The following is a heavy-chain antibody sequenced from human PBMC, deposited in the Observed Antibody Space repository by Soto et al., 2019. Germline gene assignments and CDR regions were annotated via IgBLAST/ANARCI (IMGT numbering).Heavy chain of an antibody. V-gene: IGHV3-48*03. Sequence: VGSLRLSCAASVFTFSGYEMNCVRDAPGKWLEWVSYISSSGSTIYYADSVKGRFTISRDNAKNSLYLQMNSLRAEDTAVYYCARDYPTSAMVTMYYFEYWGQATPVPVSS. CDR3: ARDYPTSAMVTMYYFEY. CDR2: ISSSGSTI. CDR1: VFTFSGYE. J-gene: IGHJ4*02. D-gene: IGHD5-18*01.